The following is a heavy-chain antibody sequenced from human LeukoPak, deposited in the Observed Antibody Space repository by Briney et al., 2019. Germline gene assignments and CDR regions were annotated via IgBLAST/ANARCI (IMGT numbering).Heavy chain of an antibody. Sequence: GASVKLSGKAAGYTFTTYAIHWLRQAPGQRLEWMSLINAFNGDTKYSHKFQGRVPITRTTPGTTAYMELSSLRSEEPAEYSCARGLADYSYGYDWFAPWGQGTLVTVSS. D-gene: IGHD5-18*01. J-gene: IGHJ5*02. CDR2: INAFNGDT. CDR1: GYTFTTYA. CDR3: ARGLADYSYGYDWFAP. V-gene: IGHV1-3*01.